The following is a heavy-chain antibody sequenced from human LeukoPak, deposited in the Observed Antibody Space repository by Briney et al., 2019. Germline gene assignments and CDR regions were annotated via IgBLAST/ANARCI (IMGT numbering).Heavy chain of an antibody. CDR3: AREVGAARPLNWFDP. J-gene: IGHJ5*02. CDR1: GGTFSSYA. Sequence: ASVKVSCKASGGTFSSYAISWVRQAPGQGLEWMGRIIPILGIANYAQKFQGRVTITADKSTSTAYMELSSLRSEDTAVYYCAREVGAARPLNWFDPWGQGTLVTVSS. CDR2: IIPILGIA. V-gene: IGHV1-69*04. D-gene: IGHD6-6*01.